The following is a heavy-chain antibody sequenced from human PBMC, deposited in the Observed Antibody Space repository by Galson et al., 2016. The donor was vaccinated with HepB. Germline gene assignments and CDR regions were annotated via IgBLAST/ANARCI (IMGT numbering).Heavy chain of an antibody. CDR1: GDTFSSYT. J-gene: IGHJ4*02. CDR2: INLMFNRT. D-gene: IGHD3-22*01. CDR3: ARGRTIYYERNAYYSPLLDY. Sequence: SVKVSCKASGDTFSSYTLSWVQQAPGHGLEWIGEINLMFNRTHSSRKFQGRVTITADKSASAAYMQLTTLAFEDTAVYFCARGRTIYYERNAYYSPLLDYWGQGTLVIVSS. V-gene: IGHV1-69*06.